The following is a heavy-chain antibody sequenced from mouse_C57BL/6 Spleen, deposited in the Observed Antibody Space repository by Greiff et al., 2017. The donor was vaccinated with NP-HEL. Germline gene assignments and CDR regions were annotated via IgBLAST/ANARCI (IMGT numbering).Heavy chain of an antibody. D-gene: IGHD2-5*01. CDR1: GFSLTSYG. CDR2: IWSGGST. CDR3: APTYYSNYAWFAY. V-gene: IGHV2-2*01. J-gene: IGHJ3*01. Sequence: VKLQESGPGLVQPSQRLSITCTVSGFSLTSYGVHWVRQSPGKGLEWLGVIWSGGSTDYNAAFISRLSISKDNSKSQVFFKMNSLQADDTAIYYCAPTYYSNYAWFAYWGQGTLVTVSA.